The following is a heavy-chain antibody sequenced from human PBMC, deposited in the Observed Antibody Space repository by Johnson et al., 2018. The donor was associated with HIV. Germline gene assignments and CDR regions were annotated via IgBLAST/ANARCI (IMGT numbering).Heavy chain of an antibody. CDR3: ASWEWELLSAVDI. D-gene: IGHD1-26*01. Sequence: VQLVESGGGVVQPGRSLRLSCAASGFTFSSYAMHWVRQAPGKGLEWVAVISYDGSNKYYADSVKGRFTISRDNSKNTLYLQMNSLRAEDTAMYYCASWEWELLSAVDIWGQGTMVTVSA. CDR1: GFTFSSYA. V-gene: IGHV3-30-3*01. CDR2: ISYDGSNK. J-gene: IGHJ3*02.